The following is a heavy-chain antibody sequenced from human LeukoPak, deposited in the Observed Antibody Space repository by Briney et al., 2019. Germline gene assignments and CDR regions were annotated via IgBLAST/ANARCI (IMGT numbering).Heavy chain of an antibody. CDR1: GGSISSYY. CDR2: IYYSGST. CDR3: ARDLTGYSSSSYYYYMDV. Sequence: PSKTLSLTCTVSGGSISSYYWSWIRQPPGRGLEWIGYIYYSGSTNYNPSLKSRVTISVDTSKNQFSLKLSSVTAADTAVYYCARDLTGYSSSSYYYYMDVWGKGTTVTVSS. D-gene: IGHD6-13*01. J-gene: IGHJ6*03. V-gene: IGHV4-59*01.